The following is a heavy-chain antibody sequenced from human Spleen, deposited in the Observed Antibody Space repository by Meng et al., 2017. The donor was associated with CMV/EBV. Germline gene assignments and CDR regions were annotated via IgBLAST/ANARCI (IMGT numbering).Heavy chain of an antibody. J-gene: IGHJ4*02. CDR2: IHYTGIT. CDR3: ARDKGIVATANDY. Sequence: GSLRLSCAVSGGSISNSTYYWGWVRQPPGKGLEWIGSIHYTGITYNNPSLKSRVTISVDTSKNQFSLKLHSVTAADTALYFCARDKGIVATANDYWGQGTLVTVSS. D-gene: IGHD5-12*01. V-gene: IGHV4-39*07. CDR1: GGSISNSTYY.